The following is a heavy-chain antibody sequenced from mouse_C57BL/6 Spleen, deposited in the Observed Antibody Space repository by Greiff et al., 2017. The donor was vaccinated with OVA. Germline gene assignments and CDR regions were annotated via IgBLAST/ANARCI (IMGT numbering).Heavy chain of an antibody. Sequence: EVQRVESGAELVKPGASVKLSCTASGFNITDYYMHWVKQRTEQGLEWIGRIDPEDGETKYTPKFQGKATVTADTSSNTAYLQLSSLTSEDTAVYDCARWGYYSNLYWYFDVWGTGTTVTVSS. CDR1: GFNITDYY. J-gene: IGHJ1*03. D-gene: IGHD2-5*01. CDR2: IDPEDGET. V-gene: IGHV14-2*01. CDR3: ARWGYYSNLYWYFDV.